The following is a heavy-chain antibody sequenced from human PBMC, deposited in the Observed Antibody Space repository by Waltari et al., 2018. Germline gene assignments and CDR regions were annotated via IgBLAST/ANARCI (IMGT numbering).Heavy chain of an antibody. V-gene: IGHV4-30-4*08. CDR2: ISYSGTT. D-gene: IGHD3-3*01. Sequence: QVHLQESGPGLAKPSQTLSLTCSVSGASINSGDYYWSWIRQPPGKGLEWIGYISYSGTTYYTPSLKSRVGISLDTAKNDFSLEVRSVTAADTAMYYCARVDTIFGVVPHADAFDIWGQGTMVTVAS. CDR3: ARVDTIFGVVPHADAFDI. CDR1: GASINSGDYY. J-gene: IGHJ3*02.